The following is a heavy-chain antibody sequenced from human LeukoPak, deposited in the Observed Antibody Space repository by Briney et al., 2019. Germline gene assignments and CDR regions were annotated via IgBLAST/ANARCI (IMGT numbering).Heavy chain of an antibody. Sequence: AETLSFTCTVSGGSISSSSYYWGWIRQPPGKGLEWIGSIYYSGSTYYNPSLKSRVTISVDTSKHQFSLKLSSVTAADTAVYYCAREIAVVPEDLNWFDPWGQGTLVTVSP. V-gene: IGHV4-39*07. D-gene: IGHD2-2*01. J-gene: IGHJ5*02. CDR2: IYYSGST. CDR3: AREIAVVPEDLNWFDP. CDR1: GGSISSSSYY.